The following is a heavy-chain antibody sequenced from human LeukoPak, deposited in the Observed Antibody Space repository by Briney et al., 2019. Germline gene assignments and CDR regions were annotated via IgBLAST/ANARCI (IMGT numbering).Heavy chain of an antibody. J-gene: IGHJ4*02. CDR2: ISSSSSYI. CDR1: GFTFSSYS. V-gene: IGHV3-21*01. D-gene: IGHD3-22*01. Sequence: PGGSLRLSCAASGFTFSSYSMNWVRQAPGKGLEWVSSISSSSSYIYYADSVKGRFTISRDNAKNSLYLQMNSLRIEDTAVYYCARGLISSGYSPYFDYWGQGTLVTVSS. CDR3: ARGLISSGYSPYFDY.